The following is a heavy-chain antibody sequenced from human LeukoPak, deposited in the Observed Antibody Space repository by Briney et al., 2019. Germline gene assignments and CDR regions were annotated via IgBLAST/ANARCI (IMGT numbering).Heavy chain of an antibody. CDR3: AKFGFWVRGDYDFNN. CDR1: GGSISSYY. J-gene: IGHJ4*02. D-gene: IGHD4-17*01. Sequence: PSETLSLTCTVSGGSISSYYWSWIRQPPGKGLEWIGHIYYSGSTNYNPSLKSRVTISVDTSKNQFSLKLSSVTAADTAIYYCAKFGFWVRGDYDFNNWGQGTLVTVSS. CDR2: IYYSGST. V-gene: IGHV4-59*01.